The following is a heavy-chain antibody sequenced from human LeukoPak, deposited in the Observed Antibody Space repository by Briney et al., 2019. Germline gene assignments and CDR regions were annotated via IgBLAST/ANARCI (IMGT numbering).Heavy chain of an antibody. V-gene: IGHV3-74*01. CDR3: ARSGVVVAATKLYYYYYMDV. J-gene: IGHJ6*03. Sequence: GGSLRLSCAASGFTFSSYWMHWVRQAPGKGLVWVSRINSDGGSTSYADSVKGRFTISRDNAKNTLYLQMNSLRAEDTAVYYCARSGVVVAATKLYYYYYMDVWGKGTTVTVSS. D-gene: IGHD2-15*01. CDR1: GFTFSSYW. CDR2: INSDGGST.